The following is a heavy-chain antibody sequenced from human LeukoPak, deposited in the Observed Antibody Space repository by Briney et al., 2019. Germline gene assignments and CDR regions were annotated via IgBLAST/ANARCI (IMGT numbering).Heavy chain of an antibody. CDR1: GGSISSSSYY. J-gene: IGHJ4*02. CDR2: IYYSGST. D-gene: IGHD6-19*01. Sequence: PSETLSLTCTVSGGSISSSSYYWGWIRQPPGKGLEWIGSIYYSGSTYYNPSPKSRVTISVDTSKNQFSLKLSSVTAADTAVYYCARDHGSGWYAATDYWGQGTLVTVSS. CDR3: ARDHGSGWYAATDY. V-gene: IGHV4-39*07.